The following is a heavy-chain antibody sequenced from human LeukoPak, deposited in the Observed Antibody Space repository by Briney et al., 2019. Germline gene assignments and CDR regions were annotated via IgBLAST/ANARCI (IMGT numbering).Heavy chain of an antibody. CDR3: ARFDYSGPFDF. D-gene: IGHD4-23*01. CDR2: INHTGST. J-gene: IGHJ4*02. Sequence: SETLSLTCTVSGGSARGYFWSWIRQPPEKKGLEWLGEINHTGSTHYNPSLKGRVTISIDTSKNQFSLRLTSVTAADTAVYYCARFDYSGPFDFWGQGALVTVSS. V-gene: IGHV4-34*01. CDR1: GGSARGYF.